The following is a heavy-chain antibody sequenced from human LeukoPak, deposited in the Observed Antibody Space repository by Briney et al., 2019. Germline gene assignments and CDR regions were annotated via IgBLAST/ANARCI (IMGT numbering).Heavy chain of an antibody. D-gene: IGHD6-13*01. CDR3: ARDSDSSSNNWFDP. CDR1: GYAFTSYG. CDR2: ISAYNGNT. Sequence: PRASVKVSCKASGYAFTSYGISWVRQAPGQGLDWMGWISAYNGNTNYAQKLQGRVTMTTDTSTSTAYMELRSLRSDDTAVYYCARDSDSSSNNWFDPWGQGTLVTVSS. J-gene: IGHJ5*02. V-gene: IGHV1-18*01.